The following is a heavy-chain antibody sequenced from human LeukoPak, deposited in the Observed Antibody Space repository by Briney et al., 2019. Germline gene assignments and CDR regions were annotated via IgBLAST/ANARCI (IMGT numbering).Heavy chain of an antibody. D-gene: IGHD6-13*01. V-gene: IGHV1-8*01. CDR1: GYTFTSYD. CDR2: MNPNSGNT. J-gene: IGHJ6*02. CDR3: ARGPRTSSSWYHPSYSSYGMDV. Sequence: ASVKVSCKASGYTFTSYDINWVRQATGQGLEWMGWMNPNSGNTGYAQKFQGRVTMTRNTSISTAYMELSSLRSEDTAVYYCARGPRTSSSWYHPSYSSYGMDVWGQGTTVTVSS.